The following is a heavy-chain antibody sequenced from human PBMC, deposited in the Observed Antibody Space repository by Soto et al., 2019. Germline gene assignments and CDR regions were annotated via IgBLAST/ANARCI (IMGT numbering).Heavy chain of an antibody. CDR1: GDLFNNYA. J-gene: IGHJ4*02. V-gene: IGHV1-69*19. Sequence: QVQLVQSGAEVKEPGSSVKVSCKATGDLFNNYAFNWVRQAPGQGLEWMGRISPLFSTTNYAQNFQGRVTIGDDEFTTIVYLEVSNLDSEDTAMYYCSASSSVASAGYFKFWGQGTLVTVSP. CDR2: ISPLFSTT. CDR3: SASSSVASAGYFKF. D-gene: IGHD6-13*01.